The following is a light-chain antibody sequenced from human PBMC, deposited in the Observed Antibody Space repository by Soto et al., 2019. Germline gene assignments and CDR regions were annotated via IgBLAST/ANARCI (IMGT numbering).Light chain of an antibody. J-gene: IGKJ1*01. CDR3: QQYGSSPTWT. Sequence: EIVLTQSPGTLSLSPGERATLSCRASQSVSSSYLAWYQQKPGQAPRLLIYGAASRATGIPDRFSGSGSGTDFTLTISRVEPEDFAVYYCQQYGSSPTWTFGQGTKVDSK. V-gene: IGKV3-20*01. CDR1: QSVSSSY. CDR2: GAA.